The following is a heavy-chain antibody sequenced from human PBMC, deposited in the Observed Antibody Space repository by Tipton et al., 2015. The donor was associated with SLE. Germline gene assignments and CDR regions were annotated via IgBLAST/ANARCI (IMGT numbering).Heavy chain of an antibody. CDR2: IWYDGSNK. Sequence: SLRLSCAASGFTFSSYGMHWVRQAPGKGLEWVAVIWYDGSNKYYADSVKGRFTISRDNSKNTLYLQMNSLRAEDTAVYYCARDRPYDSSGVPPDYWGQGTLVTVSS. CDR3: ARDRPYDSSGVPPDY. CDR1: GFTFSSYG. D-gene: IGHD3-22*01. V-gene: IGHV3-33*01. J-gene: IGHJ4*02.